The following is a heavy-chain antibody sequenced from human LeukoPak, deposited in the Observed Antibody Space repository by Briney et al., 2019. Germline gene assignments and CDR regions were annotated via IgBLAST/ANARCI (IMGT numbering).Heavy chain of an antibody. Sequence: PSETLSLTCTVSGYSISSGYYWGWIRQPPGKGLEWIGSIYYSGSTYYNPSLKSRVTISVDTSKNQFSLKLSSVTAADTAVYYCARDSSPDYDILTGYYGDAFDIWGQGTMVTVSS. V-gene: IGHV4-38-2*02. CDR1: GYSISSGYY. D-gene: IGHD3-9*01. CDR3: ARDSSPDYDILTGYYGDAFDI. J-gene: IGHJ3*02. CDR2: IYYSGST.